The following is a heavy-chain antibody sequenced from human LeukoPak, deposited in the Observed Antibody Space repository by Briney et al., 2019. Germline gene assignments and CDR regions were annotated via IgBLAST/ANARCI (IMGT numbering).Heavy chain of an antibody. Sequence: GASVKVSCKASGGTFSSYAISWVRQAPGQGLEWMGGIIPIFGTANYAQKFQGRVTMTTDTSTSTAYMELRSLRSDDTAVYYCARWTVVPAAGYYYYYGMDVWGQGTTVTVSS. D-gene: IGHD2-2*01. CDR3: ARWTVVPAAGYYYYYGMDV. CDR2: IIPIFGTA. CDR1: GGTFSSYA. J-gene: IGHJ6*02. V-gene: IGHV1-69*05.